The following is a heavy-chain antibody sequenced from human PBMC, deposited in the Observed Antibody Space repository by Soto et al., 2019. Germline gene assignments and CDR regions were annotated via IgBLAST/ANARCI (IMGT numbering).Heavy chain of an antibody. J-gene: IGHJ4*02. Sequence: ASVKVSCKASGYTFTGYYMHWVRQAPGQGLEWMGWINPNSGGTNYAQKFQGWVTMTRDTSISTAYMELSRLRSDDTAVYYCARAARRGITGTRFDYWGQGTLVTVSS. CDR1: GYTFTGYY. CDR2: INPNSGGT. V-gene: IGHV1-2*04. CDR3: ARAARRGITGTRFDY. D-gene: IGHD1-7*01.